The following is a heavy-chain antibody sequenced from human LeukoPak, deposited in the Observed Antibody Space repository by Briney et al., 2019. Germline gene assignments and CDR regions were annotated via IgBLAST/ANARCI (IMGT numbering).Heavy chain of an antibody. CDR1: GFTFSSYA. Sequence: GGSLRLSCAASGFTFSSYAMHWVRQAPGKGLEWVAVISYGGSNKYYADSVKGRFTISRDNSKNTLYLQMNSLRAEDTAVYYCASEYSSSSGLDYWGQGTLVTVSS. CDR3: ASEYSSSSGLDY. D-gene: IGHD6-6*01. CDR2: ISYGGSNK. V-gene: IGHV3-30-3*01. J-gene: IGHJ4*02.